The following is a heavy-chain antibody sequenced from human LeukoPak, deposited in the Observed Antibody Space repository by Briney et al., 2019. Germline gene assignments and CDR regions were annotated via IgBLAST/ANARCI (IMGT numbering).Heavy chain of an antibody. CDR3: AKVASYYDSSGYYYGVNDAFDI. J-gene: IGHJ3*02. CDR2: ISGSGGST. CDR1: GFTLSSYA. V-gene: IGHV3-23*01. D-gene: IGHD3-22*01. Sequence: PGRSLRLSCAASGFTLSSYAMSWVRQAPGKGLEWVSAISGSGGSTYYADSVKGRFTISRDNSKNTLYLQMNSLRAEDTAVYYCAKVASYYDSSGYYYGVNDAFDIWGQGTMVTVSS.